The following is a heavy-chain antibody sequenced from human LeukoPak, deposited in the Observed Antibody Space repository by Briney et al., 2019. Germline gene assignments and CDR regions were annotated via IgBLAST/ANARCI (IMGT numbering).Heavy chain of an antibody. Sequence: GRSLRLSCAASGFTFSTYAIHWVRQAPGKGLEWVAVISFDGVNTFYADSVKGRFTISRDNSNNTVYLQMNNLRPEDTAVFYCARGQGYESYYYMDVWGKGTTVSVSS. CDR3: ARGQGYESYYYMDV. V-gene: IGHV3-30*04. CDR2: ISFDGVNT. CDR1: GFTFSTYA. D-gene: IGHD2-2*01. J-gene: IGHJ6*03.